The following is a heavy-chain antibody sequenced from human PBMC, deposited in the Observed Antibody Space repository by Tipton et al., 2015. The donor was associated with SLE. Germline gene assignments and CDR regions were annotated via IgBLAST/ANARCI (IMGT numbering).Heavy chain of an antibody. J-gene: IGHJ4*02. D-gene: IGHD6-13*01. Sequence: LRLSCTVSGGSISSHYWSWIRQPPGKGLEWIGYIYYSGSTNYNPSLKSRVTISVDTSKNQFSLKLSSVTAADTAVYYCASGIAAAGTFDYWGQGTLVTVSS. CDR2: IYYSGST. CDR1: GGSISSHY. CDR3: ASGIAAAGTFDY. V-gene: IGHV4-59*11.